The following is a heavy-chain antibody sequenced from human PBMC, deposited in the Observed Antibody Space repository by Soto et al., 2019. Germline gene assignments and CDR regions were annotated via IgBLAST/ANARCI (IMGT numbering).Heavy chain of an antibody. J-gene: IGHJ4*02. Sequence: GGSLRLSCAASGFTFSSYAMHWVRQAPGKGLEWVAVISYDGSNKYYADSVKGRFTISRDNSKNTLYLQMNSLRAEDTAVYYCASPPAGSSGYNPGQYYFAYRGQGTLVTVSS. CDR3: ASPPAGSSGYNPGQYYFAY. CDR2: ISYDGSNK. CDR1: GFTFSSYA. V-gene: IGHV3-30-3*01. D-gene: IGHD6-19*01.